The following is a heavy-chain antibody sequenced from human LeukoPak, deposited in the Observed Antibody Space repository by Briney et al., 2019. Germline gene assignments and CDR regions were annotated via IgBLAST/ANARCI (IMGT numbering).Heavy chain of an antibody. D-gene: IGHD6-25*01. J-gene: IGHJ4*02. CDR2: IYYSGST. Sequence: SETLSLTCTVSGGSISSYYWSWIRQPPGKGLEWIGYIYYSGSTNYSPSLKSRVTISVDTSKNQFSLKLSSVTAADTAVYYCARVFNRGYVSYWGQGTLVTVSS. CDR3: ARVFNRGYVSY. CDR1: GGSISSYY. V-gene: IGHV4-59*08.